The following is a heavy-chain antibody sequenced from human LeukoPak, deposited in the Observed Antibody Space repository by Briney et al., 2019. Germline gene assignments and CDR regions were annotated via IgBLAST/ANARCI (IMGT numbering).Heavy chain of an antibody. Sequence: SETLSLTCTISAGSISSSNHYWGWIRQPPGKGLECLGSIYYNGRTYYNPSLKSRVSISVDTSKNQFSLKLSSVTAADTAVYYCARIEYSGPLDYWGQGTLVTVSS. CDR1: AGSISSSNHY. CDR3: ARIEYSGPLDY. V-gene: IGHV4-39*07. CDR2: IYYNGRT. D-gene: IGHD1-26*01. J-gene: IGHJ4*02.